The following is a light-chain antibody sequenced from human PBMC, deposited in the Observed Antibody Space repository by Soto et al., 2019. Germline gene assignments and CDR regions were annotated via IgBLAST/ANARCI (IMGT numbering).Light chain of an antibody. J-gene: IGLJ3*02. CDR1: SGHSSYA. CDR2: FNSDGSH. CDR3: QTWASWV. V-gene: IGLV4-69*01. Sequence: QSVLTQSPSASASLGASVKLTCTLNSGHSSYAIAWLQQQSEKGPRYLMNFNSDGSHSKGDGIPDRFSGSSSGAERNLTISSLQSEDEADYYCQTWASWVFGGGTQLTVL.